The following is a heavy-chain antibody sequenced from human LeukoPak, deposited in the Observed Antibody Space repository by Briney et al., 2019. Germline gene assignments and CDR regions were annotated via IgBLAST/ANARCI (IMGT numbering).Heavy chain of an antibody. D-gene: IGHD2-2*03. Sequence: SETLSLTCAASGFTVSSYYWTWIRQPPGKGLEWIGYIYYSGRTNYDPSLRSRVTISVATSKNEFSLKLSSVTAADTAVYYCAGGQIGYCSSASCRFDYWHQGTLVTVSS. CDR2: IYYSGRT. J-gene: IGHJ4*02. CDR3: AGGQIGYCSSASCRFDY. V-gene: IGHV4-59*08. CDR1: GFTVSSYY.